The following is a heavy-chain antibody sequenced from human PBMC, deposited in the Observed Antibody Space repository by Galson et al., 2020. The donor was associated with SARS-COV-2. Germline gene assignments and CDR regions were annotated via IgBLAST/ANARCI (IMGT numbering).Heavy chain of an antibody. V-gene: IGHV4-31*03. D-gene: IGHD3-22*01. J-gene: IGHJ4*02. CDR3: ARLPSSGFPKGVYYFDY. CDR1: GGSISSGGYY. CDR2: IYYSGST. Sequence: SETLSLTCTVSGGSISSGGYYWSWIRQHPGKGLEWIGYIYYSGSTYYNPSLKSRVTISVDTSKNQFSLKLSSVTAADTAVYYCARLPSSGFPKGVYYFDYWGQGTLVTVSS.